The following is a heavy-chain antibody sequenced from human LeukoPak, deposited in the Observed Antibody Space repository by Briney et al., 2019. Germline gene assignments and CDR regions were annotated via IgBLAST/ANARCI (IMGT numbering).Heavy chain of an antibody. V-gene: IGHV4-30-2*01. Sequence: TSETLSLTCAVSGGSISSGGYSWSWIRQPPGKGLEWIGYIYHSGSTYYNPSLKSRVTISVDRSKNQFSLKLSSVTAADTAVYFCARLRHNPRIRGNYQFYMDVWGRGTTVTVSS. J-gene: IGHJ6*03. CDR1: GGSISSGGYS. CDR2: IYHSGST. CDR3: ARLRHNPRIRGNYQFYMDV. D-gene: IGHD3-10*01.